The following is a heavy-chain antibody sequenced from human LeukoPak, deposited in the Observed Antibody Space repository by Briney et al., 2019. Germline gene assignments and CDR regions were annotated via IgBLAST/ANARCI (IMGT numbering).Heavy chain of an antibody. CDR3: VRWKHDLAHFDY. CDR2: TYYKSKWYN. D-gene: IGHD1-1*01. J-gene: IGHJ4*02. V-gene: IGHV6-1*01. CDR1: GVSVPSHNAA. Sequence: SQTLSLTCAISGVSVPSHNAAWNWIRQSPSRGLEWLGRTYYKSKWYNDYAVSVKSRITINPDTSKNQFSLQLNSVTPEDSAIYYWVRWKHDLAHFDYWGQGTLVAVSS.